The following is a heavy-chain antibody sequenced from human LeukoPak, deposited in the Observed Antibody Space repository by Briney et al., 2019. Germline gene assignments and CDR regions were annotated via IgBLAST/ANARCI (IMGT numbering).Heavy chain of an antibody. CDR3: AREDSSGYYWDY. V-gene: IGHV1-69*01. Sequence: SVKVSYKASGGTFSYYGISWVRQAPGQGLEWMGGIIPIFGTTNYAQKFQGRVTITADESTSTAYMELSSLRSDDTAVYYCAREDSSGYYWDYWGQGTLVTVSS. D-gene: IGHD3-22*01. J-gene: IGHJ4*02. CDR2: IIPIFGTT. CDR1: GGTFSYYG.